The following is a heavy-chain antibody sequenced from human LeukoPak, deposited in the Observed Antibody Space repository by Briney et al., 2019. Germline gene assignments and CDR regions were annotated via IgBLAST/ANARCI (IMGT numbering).Heavy chain of an antibody. Sequence: GGSLRLSCAASGFTFSSYAMSWVRQAPGKGLEWVSAISGSGGSTYYADSVKGRFTISRDNSKNTLYLQMNSLRAEDTAVYYCARERMYYDYVWGSYRATDYWGQGTLVTVST. CDR3: ARERMYYDYVWGSYRATDY. D-gene: IGHD3-16*02. CDR1: GFTFSSYA. CDR2: ISGSGGST. J-gene: IGHJ4*02. V-gene: IGHV3-23*01.